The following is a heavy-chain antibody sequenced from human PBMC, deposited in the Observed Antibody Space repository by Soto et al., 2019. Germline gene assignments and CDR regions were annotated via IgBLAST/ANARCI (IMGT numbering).Heavy chain of an antibody. CDR1: GFTLSSYW. CDR3: ARDCSSTSCSGRFDY. CDR2: IKQDGSEK. J-gene: IGHJ4*02. D-gene: IGHD2-2*01. Sequence: EVQLEESGGGLVQPGGSLRLSCAASGFTLSSYWMSWVRQAPGKGLEWVANIKQDGSEKYYVDSVKGRFTIARDNAKNSRYLQMNGLRVEDTAVYYCARDCSSTSCSGRFDYWGQGTLVTVSS. V-gene: IGHV3-7*01.